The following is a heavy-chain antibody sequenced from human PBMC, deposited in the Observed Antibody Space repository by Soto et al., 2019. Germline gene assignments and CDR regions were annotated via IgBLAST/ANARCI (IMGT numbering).Heavy chain of an antibody. CDR3: AGSIFYYGMDV. CDR1: GYSCTNYW. J-gene: IGHJ6*02. V-gene: IGHV5-51*01. CDR2: IYPGDSDT. Sequence: GDSRKISCMAPGYSCTNYWIRWVRQMPGKGPEWMGIIYPGDSDTRYSPSFQGQVTISADKSTSTAYLFWSSLKASDTAIYFRAGSIFYYGMDVWGQGPAVPVS.